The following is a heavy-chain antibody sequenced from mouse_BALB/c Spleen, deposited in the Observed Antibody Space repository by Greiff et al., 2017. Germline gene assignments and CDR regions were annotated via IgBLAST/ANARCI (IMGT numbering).Heavy chain of an antibody. Sequence: EVMLVESGAELVKPGASVKLSCTASGFNIKDTYMHWVKQRPEQGLEWIGRIDPANGNTKYDPKFQGKATITADTSSNTAYLQLSSLTSEDTAVYYCASYGNYVYAMDYWGQGTSVTVSS. CDR3: ASYGNYVYAMDY. CDR1: GFNIKDTY. V-gene: IGHV14-3*02. D-gene: IGHD2-1*01. CDR2: IDPANGNT. J-gene: IGHJ4*01.